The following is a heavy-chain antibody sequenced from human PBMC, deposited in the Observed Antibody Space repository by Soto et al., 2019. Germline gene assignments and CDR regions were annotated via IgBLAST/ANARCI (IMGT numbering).Heavy chain of an antibody. V-gene: IGHV2-5*02. CDR3: AHSPNWGPTGPGDEYFQH. CDR2: IYWDDDK. CDR1: GFSLSTSGVG. J-gene: IGHJ1*01. Sequence: SGPTLVNPTQTLTLTCTFSGFSLSTSGVGVGWIRQPPGKSLEWLALIYWDDDKRYSPSLKSRLTITKDTSKNQVVLTMTNMDPVDTATYYCAHSPNWGPTGPGDEYFQHWGQGTLVTVSS. D-gene: IGHD7-27*01.